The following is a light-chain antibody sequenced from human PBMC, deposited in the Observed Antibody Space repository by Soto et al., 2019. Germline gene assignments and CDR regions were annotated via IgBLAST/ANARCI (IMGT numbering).Light chain of an antibody. V-gene: IGKV1-5*03. Sequence: DIPMTQSPSTLSASVGDRVTITCRASQSISSWLAWYQQKPGKAPKLLIYKASSLESGVPSRFSGSGSGTEYTLTTSSLQPDDFATYYCQQYKSYSWTFGQGTKVEIK. J-gene: IGKJ1*01. CDR3: QQYKSYSWT. CDR2: KAS. CDR1: QSISSW.